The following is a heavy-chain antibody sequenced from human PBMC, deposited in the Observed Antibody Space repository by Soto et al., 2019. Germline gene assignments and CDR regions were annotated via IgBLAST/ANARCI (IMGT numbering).Heavy chain of an antibody. CDR1: GFTFSSYA. D-gene: IGHD4-17*01. V-gene: IGHV3-30-3*01. Sequence: QVQLVESGGGVVQPGRSLRLSCAASGFTFSSYAMHWVRQAPGKGLEWVAVISYDGSNKYYADSVKGRFTISRDNSKNTLYLQMNSLRAEDTAVYYCARDHDYGDYYYYYGMDVW. CDR3: ARDHDYGDYYYYYGMDV. CDR2: ISYDGSNK. J-gene: IGHJ6*01.